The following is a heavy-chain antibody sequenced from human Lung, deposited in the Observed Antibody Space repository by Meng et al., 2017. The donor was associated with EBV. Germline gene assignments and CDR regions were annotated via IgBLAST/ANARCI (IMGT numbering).Heavy chain of an antibody. CDR2: IYYTGST. D-gene: IGHD4-23*01. V-gene: IGHV4-4*02. CDR3: ARISPSYYFDYSGFPNDY. CDR1: VCAISSSNW. Sequence: QLRASGPGLVQPLTPLALPCTVSVCAISSSNWWRWVRQPPGKGLEWIGEIYYTGSTHYNPSLNSRVTISMDKSKNQFSLRLSSVTAADTAVYYCARISPSYYFDYSGFPNDYWGQGTLVTVSS. J-gene: IGHJ4*02.